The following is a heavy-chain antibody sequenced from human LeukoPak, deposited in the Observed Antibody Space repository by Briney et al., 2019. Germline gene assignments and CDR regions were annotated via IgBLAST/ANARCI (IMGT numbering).Heavy chain of an antibody. J-gene: IGHJ5*02. CDR1: GFTFSRYW. D-gene: IGHD1-14*01. CDR2: INSDGSTT. Sequence: GGSLRLSCVAAGFTFSRYWMHWVRQAPGDGLVWVSRINSDGSTTIYADSVKGRFTISRDNAKNTLYLQMNSLRAEDTAVYFCASGPTGFAWGQGTLVTVSS. V-gene: IGHV3-74*01. CDR3: ASGPTGFA.